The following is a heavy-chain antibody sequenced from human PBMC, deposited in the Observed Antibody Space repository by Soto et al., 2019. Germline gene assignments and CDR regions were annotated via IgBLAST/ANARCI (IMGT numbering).Heavy chain of an antibody. CDR2: ISYDGSNK. CDR3: ARVRVGGFPRRGDAFDI. V-gene: IGHV3-30-3*01. Sequence: QVQLVESGGGVVQPGRSLRLSCAASGFTFSSYAMHWVRQAPGKGLEWVAVISYDGSNKYYADYVKGRFTISRDNSKNPLYLQRNSLRAEDTAVYYWARVRVGGFPRRGDAFDIWGQGTMVTVSS. CDR1: GFTFSSYA. D-gene: IGHD3-10*01. J-gene: IGHJ3*02.